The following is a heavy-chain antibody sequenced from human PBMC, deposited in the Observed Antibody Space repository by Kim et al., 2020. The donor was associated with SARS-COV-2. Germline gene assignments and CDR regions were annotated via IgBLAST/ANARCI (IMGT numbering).Heavy chain of an antibody. Sequence: GGSLRPSCAASGFTFSSYAMSWVRQAPGKGLEWVSAISGSGGSTYYADSVKGRFTISRDNSKNTLYLQMNSLRAEDTAVYYCAKDCGNWNDGWYFDLWGRGTLVTVSS. CDR1: GFTFSSYA. V-gene: IGHV3-23*01. CDR2: ISGSGGST. J-gene: IGHJ2*01. CDR3: AKDCGNWNDGWYFDL. D-gene: IGHD1-1*01.